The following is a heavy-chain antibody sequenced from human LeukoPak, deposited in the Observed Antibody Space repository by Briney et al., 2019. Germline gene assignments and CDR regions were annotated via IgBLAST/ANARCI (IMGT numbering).Heavy chain of an antibody. CDR3: ARELRAAVAGIDY. CDR2: MNPNSGGT. D-gene: IGHD6-19*01. Sequence: GASVKVSCKASGYTFTGYYMHWVRQAPGPGLEWMGWMNPNSGGTNYAEKFQGRVTMTRDTSISTAYMELSRLRSDDTAVYYCARELRAAVAGIDYWGQGTLVTVSS. J-gene: IGHJ4*02. V-gene: IGHV1-2*02. CDR1: GYTFTGYY.